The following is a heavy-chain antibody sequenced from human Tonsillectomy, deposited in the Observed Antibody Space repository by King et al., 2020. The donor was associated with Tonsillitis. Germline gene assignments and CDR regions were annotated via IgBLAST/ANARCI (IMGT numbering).Heavy chain of an antibody. J-gene: IGHJ3*02. Sequence: VQLVESGGGVVQPGGSLRLSCAASGFTFSSYGMHWVRQAPGKGLEWVAFIRYDGSNKYYADSVKGRFTISRDNSKNTLYLQMNSLRAEDTAVYYCANLGGTMIVVVKKSGDAFDIWGQGTMVTVSS. CDR3: ANLGGTMIVVVKKSGDAFDI. CDR2: IRYDGSNK. CDR1: GFTFSSYG. D-gene: IGHD3-22*01. V-gene: IGHV3-30*02.